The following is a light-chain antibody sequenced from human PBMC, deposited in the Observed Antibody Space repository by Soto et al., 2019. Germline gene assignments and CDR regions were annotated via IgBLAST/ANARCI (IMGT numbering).Light chain of an antibody. Sequence: EIVLTQSPGTLSLSPGERATLSCRASQSVSSSYLAWYQQKPGQAPRLLIYGASSRSTGIPDRFSGSGSGTEFPLTISRLEPEDFAVYYCPQYGSSPPYTFGQGTTLEIK. CDR2: GAS. CDR1: QSVSSSY. J-gene: IGKJ2*01. V-gene: IGKV3-20*01. CDR3: PQYGSSPPYT.